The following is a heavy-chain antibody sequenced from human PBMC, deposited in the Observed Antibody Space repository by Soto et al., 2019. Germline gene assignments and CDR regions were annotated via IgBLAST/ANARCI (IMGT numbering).Heavy chain of an antibody. CDR3: ARPANTVADHFDL. CDR1: GYSFTIYW. CDR2: IYPSDSDT. D-gene: IGHD4-17*01. V-gene: IGHV5-51*01. J-gene: IGHJ4*02. Sequence: GESLKISCQVSGYSFTIYWIGWVRQMPGKGLEWMGIIYPSDSDTRYSPSFQGQVTISADQSINTAYLQWDSLKASDTAIYYCARPANTVADHFDLWGQGTPVTVSS.